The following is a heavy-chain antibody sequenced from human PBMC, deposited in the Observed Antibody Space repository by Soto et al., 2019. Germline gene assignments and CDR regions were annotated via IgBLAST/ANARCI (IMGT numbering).Heavy chain of an antibody. CDR2: ISSSSSTI. J-gene: IGHJ4*02. D-gene: IGHD3-3*01. V-gene: IGHV3-48*01. Sequence: GGSLRLSCAASGFTFSSYSMNWVRQAPGKGLEWVSYISSSSSTIYYADSVKGRFTISRDNAKNSLYLQMNSLRAEDAAVYYCARDHITIFGVTSKYYFDYWGQGTLVTVSS. CDR1: GFTFSSYS. CDR3: ARDHITIFGVTSKYYFDY.